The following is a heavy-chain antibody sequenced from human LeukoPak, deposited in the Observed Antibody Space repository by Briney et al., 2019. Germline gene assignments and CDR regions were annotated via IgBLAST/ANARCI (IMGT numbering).Heavy chain of an antibody. V-gene: IGHV5-51*01. Sequence: GESLKISCKGSGYSFTTYRIGWVRQMPGKGLEWMGVVSPGDSDTRYSPSFQGQVTISADKSISTAYLQWSSLKASDTAMYYCARRKYSSSYAQDYFDYWGQGTLVTVSS. CDR1: GYSFTTYR. J-gene: IGHJ4*02. CDR3: ARRKYSSSYAQDYFDY. D-gene: IGHD6-6*01. CDR2: VSPGDSDT.